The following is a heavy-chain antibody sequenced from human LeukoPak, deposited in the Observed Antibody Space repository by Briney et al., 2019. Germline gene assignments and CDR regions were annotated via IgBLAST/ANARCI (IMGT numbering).Heavy chain of an antibody. J-gene: IGHJ4*02. Sequence: GGSLRLSCAASGFTVSSNYMSWVRQAPGKGLEWVAVIWYDGSNKYYADSVKGRFTISRDNSKNTLYLQMNSLRAEDTAVYYCARDHQTYCSGGSCYGVPDYWGQGTLVTVSS. V-gene: IGHV3-33*08. CDR3: ARDHQTYCSGGSCYGVPDY. CDR2: IWYDGSNK. D-gene: IGHD2-15*01. CDR1: GFTVSSNY.